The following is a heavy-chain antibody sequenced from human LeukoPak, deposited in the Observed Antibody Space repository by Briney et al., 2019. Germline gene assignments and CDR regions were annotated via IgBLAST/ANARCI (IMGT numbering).Heavy chain of an antibody. D-gene: IGHD1-7*01. J-gene: IGHJ4*02. V-gene: IGHV3-30-3*01. CDR2: ISYDGSNK. CDR1: GFTFSSYA. Sequence: PGRSLRLSCAASGFTFSSYAMHWVRQAPGKGLEWVAVISYDGSNKYYADSVKGRFTISRDNSKNTLYLQMNSLRAEDTAVYYCARAGSNWNYVYWGQGTLVTVSS. CDR3: ARAGSNWNYVY.